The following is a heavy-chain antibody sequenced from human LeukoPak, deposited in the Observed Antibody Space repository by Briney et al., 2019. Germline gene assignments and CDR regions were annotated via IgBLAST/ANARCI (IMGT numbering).Heavy chain of an antibody. CDR3: ARFKIWGSYSHAFDI. CDR2: IKQDGSEK. J-gene: IGHJ3*02. CDR1: GFTFSSYW. Sequence: PGGSLRLSCAASGFTFSSYWMSWVRQAPGKGLEWVANIKQDGSEKYYVDSVKGRFTISRDNAKNSLYLQMNSLRAEDTAVYYCARFKIWGSYSHAFDIWGQGTMVTVSS. D-gene: IGHD1-26*01. V-gene: IGHV3-7*01.